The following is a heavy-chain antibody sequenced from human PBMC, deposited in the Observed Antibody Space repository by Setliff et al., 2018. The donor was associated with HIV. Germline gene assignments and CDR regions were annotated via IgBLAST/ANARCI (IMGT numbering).Heavy chain of an antibody. V-gene: IGHV4-31*11. D-gene: IGHD5-12*01. Sequence: SETLSLTCAVSSGPISNGGFYWSWIRHHPGKGLEWIGYIYYSGGTYYSPSLKSRVSMSIDTFKNQFSLNLTSVTAADTAVYYCARGIYRPWGGYSAFATDAFETWGQGTLVTVSS. CDR3: ARGIYRPWGGYSAFATDAFET. J-gene: IGHJ3*02. CDR2: IYYSGGT. CDR1: SGPISNGGFY.